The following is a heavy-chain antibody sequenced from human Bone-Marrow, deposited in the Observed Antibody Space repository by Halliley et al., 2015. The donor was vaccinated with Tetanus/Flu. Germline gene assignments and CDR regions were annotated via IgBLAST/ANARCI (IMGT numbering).Heavy chain of an antibody. CDR1: GGSISSYY. CDR3: ARDLGFNDYGEDVLDY. V-gene: IGHV4-59*01. D-gene: IGHD4-17*01. J-gene: IGHJ4*02. Sequence: TLSLTCTVSGGSISSYYWSWIRQPPGKGLQWIGYIYDRGNTNYNPSLKSRVSISVDTSKNQVSLSLNSVTAADTAVYYCARDLGFNDYGEDVLDYWGQGILVTVSS. CDR2: IYDRGNT.